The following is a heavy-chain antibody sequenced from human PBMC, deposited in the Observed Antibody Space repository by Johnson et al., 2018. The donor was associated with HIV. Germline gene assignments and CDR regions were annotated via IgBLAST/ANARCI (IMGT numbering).Heavy chain of an antibody. J-gene: IGHJ3*02. CDR2: ISYDGKNK. V-gene: IGHV3-30*03. D-gene: IGHD2-2*01. CDR3: ARGGVVHDAFDI. Sequence: QVQLVESGGGVVQPGGSLRLSCAASGFTFSNYGMHWVRQAPGKGLEWVAVISYDGKNKDYADPVKGRFTLSRDNSKNTLYLQLSSLRTEDTAVFYCARGGVVHDAFDIWGPGTVVTVSS. CDR1: GFTFSNYG.